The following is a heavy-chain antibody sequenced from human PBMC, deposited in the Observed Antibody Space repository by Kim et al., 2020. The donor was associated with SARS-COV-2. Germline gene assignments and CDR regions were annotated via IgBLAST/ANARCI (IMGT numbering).Heavy chain of an antibody. J-gene: IGHJ6*02. CDR2: IYYSGST. V-gene: IGHV4-31*03. CDR3: ARDPLTSPVPLGYYYYYVTEV. Sequence: SETLSLTCTVSGGSISSGGYYWSWIRQHPGKGLEWIGYIYYSGSTYYNPSLKSRVIISVDTSKNQFSLKLSSVTAADTAVYYCARDPLTSPVPLGYYYYYVTEVWGQGTTVTVS. CDR1: GGSISSGGYY. D-gene: IGHD3-3*01.